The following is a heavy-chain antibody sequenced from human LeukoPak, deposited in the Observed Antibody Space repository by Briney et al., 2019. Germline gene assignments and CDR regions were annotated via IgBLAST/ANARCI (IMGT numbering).Heavy chain of an antibody. J-gene: IGHJ4*02. Sequence: PGGSLRLSCAASGFPFNNYAIHWVRQAPGKGLEWVAVISNDGNTKHYADSVKGRFTVSRDNSKNTLYLQLNGLRPDDTALYFCARESALHGWTSAHFDYWGQGTPVTVSS. D-gene: IGHD6-19*01. V-gene: IGHV3-30-3*01. CDR3: ARESALHGWTSAHFDY. CDR2: ISNDGNTK. CDR1: GFPFNNYA.